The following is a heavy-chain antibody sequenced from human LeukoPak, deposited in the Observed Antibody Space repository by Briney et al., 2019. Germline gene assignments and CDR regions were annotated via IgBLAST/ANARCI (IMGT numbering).Heavy chain of an antibody. V-gene: IGHV1-69*05. D-gene: IGHD3-22*01. Sequence: SVKVSCKASGGTFSSYAISWVRQAPGQGLEWVGRIIPIFGTANYAQKFQGRVTITTDESTSTAYMELRSLRSEDTAVYYCAREEAYDSSGYSPLWGQGTLVTVSS. CDR2: IIPIFGTA. CDR1: GGTFSSYA. CDR3: AREEAYDSSGYSPL. J-gene: IGHJ4*02.